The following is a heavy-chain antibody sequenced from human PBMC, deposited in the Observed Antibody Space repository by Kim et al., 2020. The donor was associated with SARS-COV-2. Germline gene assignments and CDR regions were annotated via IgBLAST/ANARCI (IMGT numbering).Heavy chain of an antibody. CDR2: IYPGDSDT. J-gene: IGHJ4*02. CDR3: ARHFLDGFSYGWIDY. V-gene: IGHV5-51*01. Sequence: GESLKISCKGSGYSFTDFWIGWVRQMPGKGLEWMGIIYPGDSDTRYSPAFQGQVTISADKSISTAYLQWTSLKASDTAIYYCARHFLDGFSYGWIDYWGQGTLVTVSS. CDR1: GYSFTDFW. D-gene: IGHD5-18*01.